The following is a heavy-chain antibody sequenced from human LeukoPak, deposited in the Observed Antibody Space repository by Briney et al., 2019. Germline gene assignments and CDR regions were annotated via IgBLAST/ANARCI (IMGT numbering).Heavy chain of an antibody. D-gene: IGHD7-27*01. CDR2: ISPDWRTT. CDR3: ATGHRTIWGLPY. Sequence: GALPLSSAAPGFSFTSYWMHWARPDAGKGRMWVSRISPDWRTTDYADSGKGLFSSSRDNAKKTLYLEMNSLRVEDTAVYYCATGHRTIWGLPYWGQGALVTVSS. CDR1: GFSFTSYW. V-gene: IGHV3-74*01. J-gene: IGHJ4*02.